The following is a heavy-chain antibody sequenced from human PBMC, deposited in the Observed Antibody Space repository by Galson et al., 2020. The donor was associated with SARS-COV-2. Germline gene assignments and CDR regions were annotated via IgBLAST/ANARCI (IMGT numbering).Heavy chain of an antibody. V-gene: IGHV3-30-3*01. CDR3: ARANRGSYYYGMDV. J-gene: IGHJ6*02. CDR2: ISYDGSNK. D-gene: IGHD1-26*01. CDR1: GFTFSSYA. Sequence: GGSLRLSCAASGFTFSSYAMHWVRQAPGKGLEWVAVISYDGSNKYYADSVKGRFTISRDISKNTLYLQMNSLRAEDTAVYYCARANRGSYYYGMDVWGQGTTVTVSS.